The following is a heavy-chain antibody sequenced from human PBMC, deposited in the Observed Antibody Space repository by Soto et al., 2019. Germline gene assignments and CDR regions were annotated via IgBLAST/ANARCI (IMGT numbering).Heavy chain of an antibody. D-gene: IGHD1-1*01. Sequence: PSENPSLTCSVSGGSISTVGHYWTWIRQPPGKGLEWIGSIYHTGSTYYSKSLRSRLTMSVDTSKSQFSLRLSSVTAADTAGYYCARATRRLQSKTVDY. CDR3: ARATRRLQSKTVDY. J-gene: IGHJ4*01. V-gene: IGHV4-31*03. CDR1: GGSISTVGHY. CDR2: IYHTGST.